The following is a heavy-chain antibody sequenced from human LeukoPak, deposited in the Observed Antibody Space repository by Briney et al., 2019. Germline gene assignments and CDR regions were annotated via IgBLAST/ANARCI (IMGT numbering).Heavy chain of an antibody. J-gene: IGHJ5*02. V-gene: IGHV3-7*01. CDR1: GFTFSNYW. Sequence: GGSLRLSCAASGFTFSNYWMSWVRQAPGKGLEWVASIKEDGSEKYYGDSVKGRFTFSRDNAKNSLYLQMNSLRAEDTAVYYCTRERTAELIVGLPAAIDDWFDPWGQGTLVTVSS. CDR3: TRERTAELIVGLPAAIDDWFDP. CDR2: IKEDGSEK. D-gene: IGHD2-2*02.